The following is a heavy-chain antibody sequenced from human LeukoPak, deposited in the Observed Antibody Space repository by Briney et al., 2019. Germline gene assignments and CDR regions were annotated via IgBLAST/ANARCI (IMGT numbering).Heavy chain of an antibody. CDR1: GYTFTTYG. J-gene: IGHJ1*01. D-gene: IGHD1-1*01. CDR2: ISAYNGNT. CDR3: ARESEYNTHIVFHH. Sequence: ASVKVSCKTSGYTFTTYGISWVRQARGQGLEWMGWISAYNGNTNYAQKFQDRVTMTRDTSTSTAYMDLRSLRSDDTAVYYCARESEYNTHIVFHHWGQGTLVTVSS. V-gene: IGHV1-18*01.